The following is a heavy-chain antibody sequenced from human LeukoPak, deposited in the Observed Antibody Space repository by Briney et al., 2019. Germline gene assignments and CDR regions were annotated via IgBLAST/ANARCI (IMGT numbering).Heavy chain of an antibody. J-gene: IGHJ4*02. V-gene: IGHV3-33*08. CDR1: GFTFSSYG. D-gene: IGHD3-22*01. CDR2: IWYDGSNK. CDR3: ARDPSYYDSSENYFDY. Sequence: PGGSLRLSCAASGFTFSSYGMHWVRQAPGKGLEWVAVIWYDGSNKYYADSVKGRFTISRDNSKNTLYLQMNSLRAEDTAVYYCARDPSYYDSSENYFDYWGQGTLVTVSS.